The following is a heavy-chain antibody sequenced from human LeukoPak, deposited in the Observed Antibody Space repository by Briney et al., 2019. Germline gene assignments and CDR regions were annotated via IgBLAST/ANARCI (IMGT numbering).Heavy chain of an antibody. V-gene: IGHV1-3*02. Sequence: ASVKVSCKASGYTFTSYAMHWVRQAPGQRLEWMGWSNAGNGNTKYSQEFQGRVTMTTDTSTSTAYMELRSLRSDDTAVYYCARDIPKGGYSYGYEPDWFDPWGQGTLVTVSS. J-gene: IGHJ5*02. D-gene: IGHD5-18*01. CDR3: ARDIPKGGYSYGYEPDWFDP. CDR2: SNAGNGNT. CDR1: GYTFTSYA.